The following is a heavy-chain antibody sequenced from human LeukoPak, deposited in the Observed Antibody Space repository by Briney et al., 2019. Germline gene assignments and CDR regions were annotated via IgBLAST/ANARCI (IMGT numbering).Heavy chain of an antibody. J-gene: IGHJ4*02. V-gene: IGHV4-39*01. Sequence: PSETLFLTCTVSGGSISSSSYYWGWIRQSPGKGLEWIGSIYYSGSTYNNPSLKSRVTISVDTSKNQFSLKLSSVTAADTAVYYCASPYCSGGSCLPYFDYWGQGTLVTVSS. CDR2: IYYSGST. CDR1: GGSISSSSYY. D-gene: IGHD2-15*01. CDR3: ASPYCSGGSCLPYFDY.